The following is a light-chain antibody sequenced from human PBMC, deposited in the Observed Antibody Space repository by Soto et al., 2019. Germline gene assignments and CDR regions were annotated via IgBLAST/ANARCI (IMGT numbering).Light chain of an antibody. CDR3: AAWDDSLNGLVV. Sequence: QSVLTQPPSASGTPGQRVTISCSGRSSNIGSNTINWYQQLPGTAPKLLIYRNNQRLSGVPDRFSGSKSGTSASLAISGLQSEDEADYYCAAWDDSLNGLVVFGGGTKLTVL. CDR1: SSNIGSNT. V-gene: IGLV1-44*01. J-gene: IGLJ2*01. CDR2: RNN.